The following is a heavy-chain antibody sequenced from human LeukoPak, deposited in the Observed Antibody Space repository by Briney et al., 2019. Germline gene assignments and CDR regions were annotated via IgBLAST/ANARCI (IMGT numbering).Heavy chain of an antibody. J-gene: IGHJ5*02. V-gene: IGHV1-2*02. Sequence: ASVTVSCKASGYTFTGYYMHWVRQAPGQGLEWMGWINPNSGGTNYAQKFQGRVTMTRDTSISTAYMELSRLRSDDTAVYYCARDRSGYDLNWFDPRGQGTLVTVSS. CDR3: ARDRSGYDLNWFDP. CDR2: INPNSGGT. D-gene: IGHD5-12*01. CDR1: GYTFTGYY.